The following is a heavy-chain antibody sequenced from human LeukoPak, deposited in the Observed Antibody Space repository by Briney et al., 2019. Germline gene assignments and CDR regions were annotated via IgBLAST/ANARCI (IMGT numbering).Heavy chain of an antibody. D-gene: IGHD3-22*01. J-gene: IGHJ4*02. V-gene: IGHV4-31*03. CDR2: IYYSGST. Sequence: PSQTLSLTYTVSGGSISSGGYYWIWIRQHPGKGLEWLGYIYYSGSTYYNPSLKSRVTISVDTSKNQFSLKLSSVTAADTAVYYCARDYYDSSGYLQFDYWGQGTLVTVSS. CDR1: GGSISSGGYY. CDR3: ARDYYDSSGYLQFDY.